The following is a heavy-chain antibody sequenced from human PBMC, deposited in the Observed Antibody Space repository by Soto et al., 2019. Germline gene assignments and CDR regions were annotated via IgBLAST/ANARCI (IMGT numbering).Heavy chain of an antibody. Sequence: PPGKGLELIGYIYYSGSTYYNPSLKSRVTMSVDTSKNQFSLKLSSVTAADTALYYFASDVVPKIMYYYYVMSFWQQGTTGTVSS. D-gene: IGHD2-8*01. CDR2: IYYSGST. CDR3: ASDVVPKIMYYYYVMSF. V-gene: IGHV4-30-4*01. J-gene: IGHJ6*01.